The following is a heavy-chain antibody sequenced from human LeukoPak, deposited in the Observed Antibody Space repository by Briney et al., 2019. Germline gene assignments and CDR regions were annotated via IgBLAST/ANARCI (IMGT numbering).Heavy chain of an antibody. Sequence: GGSLRLSCAASGFTFRSYAMSWVRQAPGKGLEWVSTISGSGSTYYADSVKGRFTISRDNSKNTLYLQMNSLRAEDTAVYYCASLGAATFHWGQGTLVTVSS. CDR2: ISGSGST. CDR1: GFTFRSYA. D-gene: IGHD1-26*01. V-gene: IGHV3-23*01. CDR3: ASLGAATFH. J-gene: IGHJ4*02.